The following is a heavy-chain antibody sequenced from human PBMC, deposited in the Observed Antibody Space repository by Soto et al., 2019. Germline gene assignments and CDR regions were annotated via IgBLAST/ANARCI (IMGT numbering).Heavy chain of an antibody. Sequence: GGSLRLSCAVSGFSFSNTWMGWVRQAPGKGLEWVGRIKSKTYGGTADYAAPVKGRFTVSRDDSKNTLYLQMNSLKTEDTAVYYCTTYDFWSNSSNYYYMDVWGKGTTVTVSS. CDR3: TTYDFWSNSSNYYYMDV. V-gene: IGHV3-15*01. CDR1: GFSFSNTW. CDR2: IKSKTYGGTA. D-gene: IGHD3-3*01. J-gene: IGHJ6*03.